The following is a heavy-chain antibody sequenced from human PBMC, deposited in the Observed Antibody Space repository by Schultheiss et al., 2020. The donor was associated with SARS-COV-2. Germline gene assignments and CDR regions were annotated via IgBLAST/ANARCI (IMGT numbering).Heavy chain of an antibody. V-gene: IGHV3-30*18. J-gene: IGHJ4*02. CDR3: AKEIPTYDFWSDPDY. CDR2: ISYDGSNK. CDR1: GFTFSSYG. D-gene: IGHD3-3*01. Sequence: GGSLRLSCAASGFTFSSYGMHWVRQAPGKGLEWVAVISYDGSNKYYADSVKGRFTISRDNSKNTLYLQMNSLRAEDTAVYYCAKEIPTYDFWSDPDYWGQGTLVTVSS.